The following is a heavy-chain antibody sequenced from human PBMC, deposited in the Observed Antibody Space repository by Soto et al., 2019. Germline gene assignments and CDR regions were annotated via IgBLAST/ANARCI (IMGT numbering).Heavy chain of an antibody. J-gene: IGHJ4*02. Sequence: GGSLRLSCVGSGFIYSNNGMHLVRQTPGKGLEWVAIMSYDGSDTFYADSVKGRFTISRDNFKNSLFLHMSNLRAEDTAMYYCTIVRVADSALDHWGQGTLVTVSS. CDR3: TIVRVADSALDH. CDR1: GFIYSNNG. D-gene: IGHD3-10*02. V-gene: IGHV3-30*03. CDR2: MSYDGSDT.